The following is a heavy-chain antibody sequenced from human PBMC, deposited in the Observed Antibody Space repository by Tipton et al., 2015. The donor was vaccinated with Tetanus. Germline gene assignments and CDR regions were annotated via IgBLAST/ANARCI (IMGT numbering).Heavy chain of an antibody. V-gene: IGHV4-59*08. CDR1: GGPISSYY. D-gene: IGHD1-26*01. CDR2: IYYSGST. Sequence: TLSLTCTVSGGPISSYYWSWIRQPPGKGLEWIGYIYYSGSTNYNPSLKSRVTISVDTSKNQFSLKLSSVTAADTAVYYCARLEWELRGAGWFDPWGQGTLVTVSS. CDR3: ARLEWELRGAGWFDP. J-gene: IGHJ5*02.